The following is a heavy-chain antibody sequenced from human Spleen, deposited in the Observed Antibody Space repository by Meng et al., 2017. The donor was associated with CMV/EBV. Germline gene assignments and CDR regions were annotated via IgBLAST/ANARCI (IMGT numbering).Heavy chain of an antibody. CDR2: IKEDGGEI. J-gene: IGHJ4*02. Sequence: LGLSCAASEYTVRSYWMTWVRQAPGQGLEWVANIKEDGGEIHYVDSVKGRFTISRDNAKISLYLQMDSLRAEDTAVYYCARGKWNFAYWGRGTLVTVSS. D-gene: IGHD1-26*01. CDR3: ARGKWNFAY. V-gene: IGHV3-7*01. CDR1: EYTVRSYW.